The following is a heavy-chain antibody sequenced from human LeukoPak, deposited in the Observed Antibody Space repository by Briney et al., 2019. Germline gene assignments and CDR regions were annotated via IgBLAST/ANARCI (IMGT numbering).Heavy chain of an antibody. CDR2: TRYDGSNK. CDR1: GFTFSSYG. V-gene: IGHV3-30*02. Sequence: GGSLRLSCAASGFTFSSYGMHWVRQAPGKGLEWVAFTRYDGSNKYYADSVKGRFTISRDNSKNTLYLHVNSLRAEDTAVYYCATTDMVRGVITDDYWGQGTLVTVSS. J-gene: IGHJ4*02. D-gene: IGHD3-10*01. CDR3: ATTDMVRGVITDDY.